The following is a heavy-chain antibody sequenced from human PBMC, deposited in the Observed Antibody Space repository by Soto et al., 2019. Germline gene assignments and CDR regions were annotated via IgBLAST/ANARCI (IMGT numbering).Heavy chain of an antibody. CDR3: AKDAGYITMIVALSVFDI. D-gene: IGHD3-22*01. CDR1: GFTFSSYG. J-gene: IGHJ3*02. V-gene: IGHV3-30*18. CDR2: ISYDGSNK. Sequence: PGGSLRLSCAASGFTFSSYGMHWVRQAPGKGLEWVAVISYDGSNKYYADSVKGRFTISRDNSKNTLYLQMNSLRAEDTAVYYCAKDAGYITMIVALSVFDIWGQGTMVTVSS.